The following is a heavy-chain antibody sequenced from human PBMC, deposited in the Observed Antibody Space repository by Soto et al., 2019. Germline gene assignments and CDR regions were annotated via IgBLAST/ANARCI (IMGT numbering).Heavy chain of an antibody. CDR2: ISSDSRTI. D-gene: IGHD3-3*01. J-gene: IGHJ6*02. CDR1: GFSLSDYA. Sequence: GGSLRLSCVSSGFSLSDYAVNWVRQAPGKGLEWVSFISSDSRTIYYADSVEGRFTVSRDNARNSVSLQTDSLRDEDAAVYYCARIKLVEWFFINVDVYDMDVWGQGTPVTVSS. CDR3: ARIKLVEWFFINVDVYDMDV. V-gene: IGHV3-48*02.